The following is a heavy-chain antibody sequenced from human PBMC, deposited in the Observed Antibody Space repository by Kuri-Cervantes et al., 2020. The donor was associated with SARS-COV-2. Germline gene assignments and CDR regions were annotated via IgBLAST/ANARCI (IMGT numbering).Heavy chain of an antibody. D-gene: IGHD3-10*01. J-gene: IGHJ6*02. CDR2: ISSSPTTI. Sequence: EPLKISCGASKCTFSSYSMNWVRQAPGKGLEWDSYISSSPTTIYYADSVKGRFTISRDNSKNTLYLQMNSLRADDTALYYCARDGSDVYYGSHGMDVWGQGTTVTVSS. CDR1: KCTFSSYS. V-gene: IGHV3-48*01. CDR3: ARDGSDVYYGSHGMDV.